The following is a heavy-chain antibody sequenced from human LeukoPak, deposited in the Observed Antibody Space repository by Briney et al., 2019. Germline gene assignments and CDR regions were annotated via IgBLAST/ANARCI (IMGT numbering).Heavy chain of an antibody. V-gene: IGHV4-31*03. CDR2: INHSGST. D-gene: IGHD3-22*01. J-gene: IGHJ2*01. Sequence: SQTLSLTCTVSGGSISSGASDWGWIRQHPKRGLEWVGYINHSGSTYYNPSLGRRVTMSVDTSKNQFSLMLSSVTAAYSAVYYCARAARQGFTMIVVPFFYFDLWGRGTLVTVSS. CDR1: GGSISSGASD. CDR3: ARAARQGFTMIVVPFFYFDL.